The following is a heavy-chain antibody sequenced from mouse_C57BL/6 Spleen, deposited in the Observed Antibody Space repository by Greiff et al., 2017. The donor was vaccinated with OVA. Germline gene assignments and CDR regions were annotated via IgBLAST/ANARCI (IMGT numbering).Heavy chain of an antibody. V-gene: IGHV1-52*01. J-gene: IGHJ2*01. Sequence: QVQLQQSGAELVRPGSSVKLSCKASGYTFTSSWMHWVKQRPIQGLEWIGNIDPSDSETHYNQKFKDKATLTVDKSSSTAYMQLSSLTSADSAVYYCARRGDGYYFYFDYWGQGTTLTVSS. CDR1: GYTFTSSW. D-gene: IGHD2-3*01. CDR2: IDPSDSET. CDR3: ARRGDGYYFYFDY.